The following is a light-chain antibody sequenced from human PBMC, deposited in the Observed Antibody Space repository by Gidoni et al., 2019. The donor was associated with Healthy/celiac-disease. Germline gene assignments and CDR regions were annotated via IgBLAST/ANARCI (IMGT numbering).Light chain of an antibody. CDR1: QGISSY. CDR2: AAS. V-gene: IGKV1-8*01. J-gene: IGKJ1*01. CDR3: KQYYSYPWT. Sequence: AIRMPQPPSSLSASTGDRVTITCRASQGISSYLAWYQQKPGKAPKLLIYAASTLQSGVPSRFSGSGSGTDFTLTISCLQSEDFATYYCKQYYSYPWTFGQGTKVEIK.